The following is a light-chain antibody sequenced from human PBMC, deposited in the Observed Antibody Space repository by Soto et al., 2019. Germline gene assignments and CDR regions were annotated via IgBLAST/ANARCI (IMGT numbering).Light chain of an antibody. J-gene: IGLJ3*02. CDR1: SSNIGSHN. V-gene: IGLV1-47*01. CDR2: RNN. CDR3: AAWDDSLSGWV. Sequence: QSVLTQPPSASGTPGQRVTISCSGSSSNIGSHNVYWYQQFPGTAPKLLIHRNNLRPSGVPDRVSGSKSGTSASLAISGLRSGDEADYYCAAWDDSLSGWVFGGGTKLTVL.